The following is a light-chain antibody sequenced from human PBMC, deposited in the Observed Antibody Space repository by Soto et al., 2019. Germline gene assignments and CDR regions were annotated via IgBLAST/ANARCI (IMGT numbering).Light chain of an antibody. Sequence: EIVMTQSPATLSVSPGERATLSCRASQSVSSKIAWYQQKPGQAPRLLIYGASTRATGIPARFSGSGSGTEFTLTISSLQPDDFATYYCQQYNSYSTFGQGTKVDI. V-gene: IGKV3-15*01. CDR3: QQYNSYST. CDR2: GAS. CDR1: QSVSSK. J-gene: IGKJ1*01.